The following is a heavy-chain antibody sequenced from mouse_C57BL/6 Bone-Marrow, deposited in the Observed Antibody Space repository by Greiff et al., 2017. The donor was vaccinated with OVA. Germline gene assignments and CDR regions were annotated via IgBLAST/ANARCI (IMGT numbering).Heavy chain of an antibody. D-gene: IGHD1-2*01. J-gene: IGHJ4*01. Sequence: QVQLQQPGAELVKPGASVKLSCKASGYTFTSYWMHWVKQRPGQGLEWIGMIHPNSGSTNYNEKFKSKATLTADKSSSTAYMQLSSLTSEDSAVYYCARAHYDGPHYYAMDYWGQGTSVTVSS. V-gene: IGHV1-64*01. CDR2: IHPNSGST. CDR1: GYTFTSYW. CDR3: ARAHYDGPHYYAMDY.